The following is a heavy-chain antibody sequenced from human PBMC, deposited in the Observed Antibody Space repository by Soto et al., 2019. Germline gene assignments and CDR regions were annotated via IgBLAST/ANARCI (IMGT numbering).Heavy chain of an antibody. V-gene: IGHV3-64D*06. CDR3: VNMMIARGAFDF. CDR2: ISPQGGST. Sequence: GGSVRLSCSASGFAFSSYAMHWVRQTPGKGLEYVSAISPQGGSTYYADSVKGRFTISRDDSKNTVYLQMSSLRPDDTAVYYCVNMMIARGAFDFWGQGTLVTV. J-gene: IGHJ4*02. CDR1: GFAFSSYA. D-gene: IGHD2-21*01.